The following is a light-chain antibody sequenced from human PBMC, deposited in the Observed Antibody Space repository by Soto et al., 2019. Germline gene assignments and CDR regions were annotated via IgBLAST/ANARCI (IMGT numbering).Light chain of an antibody. CDR1: SGDIGSYNR. Sequence: ALTQPASVSGSPGQSITISCTGTSGDIGSYNRVSWYQQHPGKAPKLIIYEVTDRPSGVSNRFSGSKSGNTASLTISGLQAEDEAEYYCSSYTNINTRACVFGTGTKVTV. V-gene: IGLV2-14*01. CDR2: EVT. CDR3: SSYTNINTRACV. J-gene: IGLJ1*01.